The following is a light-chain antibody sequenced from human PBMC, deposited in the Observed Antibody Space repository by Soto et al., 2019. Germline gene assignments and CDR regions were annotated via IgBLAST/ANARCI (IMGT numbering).Light chain of an antibody. CDR2: GNS. CDR1: SSNIGAGYD. Sequence: QSVLTQPPSVSGAPGQRVTISCTGSSSNIGAGYDVHWYQQLPGTAPKLLICGNSNRPSGVPDRFSGSKSGTSASLAITGLQAEDEADYYCQSYDSSLREVFGGGTKLTVL. J-gene: IGLJ2*01. V-gene: IGLV1-40*01. CDR3: QSYDSSLREV.